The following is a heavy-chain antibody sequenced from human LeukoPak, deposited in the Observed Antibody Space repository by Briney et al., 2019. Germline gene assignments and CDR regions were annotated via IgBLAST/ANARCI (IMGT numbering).Heavy chain of an antibody. CDR3: ARGREILLWFGESVGGMDV. Sequence: GGSLRLSCAASGFTVSSNYMSWVRRAPGKGLEWVSVIYSGGSTYYADSVKGRFTISRDNSKNTLYLQMNSLRAEDTAVYYCARGREILLWFGESVGGMDVWGQGTTVTVSS. V-gene: IGHV3-66*01. CDR1: GFTVSSNY. CDR2: IYSGGST. J-gene: IGHJ6*02. D-gene: IGHD3-10*01.